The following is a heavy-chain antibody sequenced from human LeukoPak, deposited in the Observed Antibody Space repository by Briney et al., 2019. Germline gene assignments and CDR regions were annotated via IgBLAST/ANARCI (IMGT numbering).Heavy chain of an antibody. D-gene: IGHD6-13*01. CDR1: GFTFSSHA. CDR3: ARHGSWSFDY. Sequence: GGSLRLSCAASGFTFSSHAMSWVRQAPGKGLVWVSAITSGSGSNVYYTDSLKGRFTISRDNSKNTLYLQMNSLRAEDTAVYYCARHGSWSFDYWGQGTLVTVSA. V-gene: IGHV3-23*01. CDR2: ITSGSGSNV. J-gene: IGHJ4*02.